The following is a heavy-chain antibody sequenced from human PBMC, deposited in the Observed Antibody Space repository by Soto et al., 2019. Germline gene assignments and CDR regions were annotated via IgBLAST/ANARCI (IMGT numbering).Heavy chain of an antibody. D-gene: IGHD3-10*01. Sequence: QVQLVQSGAEVKKPGSSVKVSCKASGGTFSSYAISWVRQAPGQGLEWMGGIIPVFGTANYAQKFQGRVTITADRSTSTAYMDLSSRRSDDTAVYYCARGLGELAYCDGMDVWGQGTRVTVSS. J-gene: IGHJ6*02. CDR1: GGTFSSYA. V-gene: IGHV1-69*06. CDR2: IIPVFGTA. CDR3: ARGLGELAYCDGMDV.